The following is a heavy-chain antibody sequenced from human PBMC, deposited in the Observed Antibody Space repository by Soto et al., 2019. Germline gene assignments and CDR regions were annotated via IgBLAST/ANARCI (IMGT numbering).Heavy chain of an antibody. Sequence: SETLSLTCTVSGDSISTYYWNWIRQPPGKGLEWIGYIHDSGSTKYNPSLKSRVTMSLDMSKNQFSLRLTSVTAADTAVYFCARGYSSSLTKFDPWGQGTLVTVS. CDR3: ARGYSSSLTKFDP. J-gene: IGHJ5*02. V-gene: IGHV4-59*12. D-gene: IGHD6-13*01. CDR2: IHDSGST. CDR1: GDSISTYY.